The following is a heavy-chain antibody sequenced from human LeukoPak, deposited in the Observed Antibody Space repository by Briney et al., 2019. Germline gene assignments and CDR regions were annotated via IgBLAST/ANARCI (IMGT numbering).Heavy chain of an antibody. V-gene: IGHV3-23*01. CDR2: ISGSGGST. CDR1: GFTFSSYA. J-gene: IGHJ6*02. D-gene: IGHD2-2*02. CDR3: ARVWGTGTSPDLVVVPAAILGYDYYGMDV. Sequence: LPGGSLRLSCAASGFTFSSYAMSWVRQAPGKGLEWVSAISGSGGSTYYADSVKGRFTISRDNSKNTLYLQMNSLRAEDTAVYYCARVWGTGTSPDLVVVPAAILGYDYYGMDVWGQGTTVTVSS.